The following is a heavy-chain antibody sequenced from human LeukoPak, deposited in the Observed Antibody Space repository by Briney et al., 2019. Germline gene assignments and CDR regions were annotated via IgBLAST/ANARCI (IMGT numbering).Heavy chain of an antibody. Sequence: PGGSLRLSCAASGFTFNNAWMSWFRQAPGKGLEWVGRIKSKTDGGTTDYAAPVKGGFTISRDDSKNTLYLQMNSLKTEDTAVYYCTTDWKSRYGFDYWGQGTLVTVSS. D-gene: IGHD5-18*01. V-gene: IGHV3-15*01. J-gene: IGHJ4*02. CDR2: IKSKTDGGTT. CDR3: TTDWKSRYGFDY. CDR1: GFTFNNAW.